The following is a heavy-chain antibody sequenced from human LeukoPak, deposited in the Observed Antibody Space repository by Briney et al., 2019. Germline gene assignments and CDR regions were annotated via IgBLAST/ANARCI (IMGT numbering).Heavy chain of an antibody. CDR1: GFTFSSYA. V-gene: IGHV3-23*01. J-gene: IGHJ4*02. Sequence: AGGSLRLSCAASGFTFSSYAMSWVRQAPGKGLEWVSVISGSGATTNYADSVKGRFTISRDNSKNTLYLQLTSLRAEDTAVYYCVKTIGGWATGFDYWGQGTLVTVSS. D-gene: IGHD5-12*01. CDR3: VKTIGGWATGFDY. CDR2: ISGSGATT.